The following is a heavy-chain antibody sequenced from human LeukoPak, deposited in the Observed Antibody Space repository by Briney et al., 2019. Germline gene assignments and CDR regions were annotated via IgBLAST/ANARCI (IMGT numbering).Heavy chain of an antibody. J-gene: IGHJ4*02. V-gene: IGHV3-15*07. Sequence: PGGSLRLSCAASGFSFSRAWMSWVRRAPGKGLEWVGRIKSKRDGETIDYGAPVEGRFSISRDDSRDTLYLQMNSLKTDDTAVYYCTTKTGLYGDNSRRVDYWGQGALVTVSS. CDR1: GFSFSRAW. D-gene: IGHD4-17*01. CDR2: IKSKRDGETI. CDR3: TTKTGLYGDNSRRVDY.